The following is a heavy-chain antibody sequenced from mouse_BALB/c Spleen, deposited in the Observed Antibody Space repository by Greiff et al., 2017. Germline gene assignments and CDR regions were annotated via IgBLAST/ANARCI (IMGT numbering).Heavy chain of an antibody. D-gene: IGHD1-1*01. Sequence: VKVEESGPGLVAPSQSLSITCTVSGFSLTSYGVHWVRQPPGKGLEWLGVIWAGGSTNYNSALMSRLSISKDNSKSQVFLKMNSLQTDDTAMYYCVRAPFYGLAWFDYGGQGTLVTVSA. CDR3: VRAPFYGLAWFDY. J-gene: IGHJ3*01. CDR1: GFSLTSYG. CDR2: IWAGGST. V-gene: IGHV2-9*02.